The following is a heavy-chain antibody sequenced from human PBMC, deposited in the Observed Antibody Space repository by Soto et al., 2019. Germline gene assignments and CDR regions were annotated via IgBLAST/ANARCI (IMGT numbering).Heavy chain of an antibody. D-gene: IGHD1-7*01. CDR3: ARSITGTTRRGTFDI. J-gene: IGHJ3*02. CDR1: GFTFSSYA. CDR2: ISSGGGGT. Sequence: GGSLRLSCAASGFTFSSYAINWVRQAPGKGLEWVSAISSGGGGTYYADSVKGRFIISRDNSKDTLYLQMNSLRAEDSALYYCARSITGTTRRGTFDIWGHGTMVTVSS. V-gene: IGHV3-23*01.